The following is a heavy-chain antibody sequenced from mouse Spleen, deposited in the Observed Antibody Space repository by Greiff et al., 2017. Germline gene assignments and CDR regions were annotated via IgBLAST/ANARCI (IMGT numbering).Heavy chain of an antibody. D-gene: IGHD4-1*01. Sequence: VQLQQSGPELVKPGASVKISCKASGYAFSSSWMNWVKQRPGKGLEWIGRIYPGDGDTNYNGKFKGKATLTADKSSSTAYMQLSSLTSEDSAVYFCALAGTGDWYFDVWGAGTTVTVSS. V-gene: IGHV1-82*01. CDR1: GYAFSSSW. J-gene: IGHJ1*01. CDR3: ALAGTGDWYFDV. CDR2: IYPGDGDT.